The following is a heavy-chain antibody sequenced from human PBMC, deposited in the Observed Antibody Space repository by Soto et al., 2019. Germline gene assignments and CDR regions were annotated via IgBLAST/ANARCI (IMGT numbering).Heavy chain of an antibody. CDR1: GYTFTGYY. CDR2: INPNSGGT. CDR3: ARVGCTNGVCYEYYFDY. J-gene: IGHJ4*02. D-gene: IGHD2-8*01. Sequence: QVQLVQSGAEVKKPGASVKVSCKASGYTFTGYYMHWVRQAPGQGLEWMGWINPNSGGTNYAQKFQGWVTMTRDTSISTAYMELSRLRSDDTAVYYCARVGCTNGVCYEYYFDYWGQGTLVTVSS. V-gene: IGHV1-2*04.